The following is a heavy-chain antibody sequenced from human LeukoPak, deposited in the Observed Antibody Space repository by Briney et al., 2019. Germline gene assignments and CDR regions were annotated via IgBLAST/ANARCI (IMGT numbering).Heavy chain of an antibody. CDR2: IYSGGST. CDR1: GFTVSSNY. CDR3: ARGPPTSNSGPYFDY. V-gene: IGHV3-53*01. D-gene: IGHD1-26*01. Sequence: GGSLRLSCAASGFTVSSNYMSWVRQAPGKGLEWVSVIYSGGSTYYADSAKGRFTISRDNSKNTLYLQMNSLRAEDTAVYYCARGPPTSNSGPYFDYWGQGTLVTVSS. J-gene: IGHJ4*02.